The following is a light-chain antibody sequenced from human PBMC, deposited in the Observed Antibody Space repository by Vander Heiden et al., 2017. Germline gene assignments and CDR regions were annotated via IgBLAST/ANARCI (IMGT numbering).Light chain of an antibody. CDR1: SSDVGGYNY. V-gene: IGLV2-8*01. J-gene: IGLJ2*01. Sequence: QSALTQPPSASGSPAQSVTIPCTGTSSDVGGYNYVSWYQQNPGKAHKLMIYEGSKRTAGVPDRFSGSKAGNTASLTGAGRKVEDEADYYGSAYAGSNNVVFGGGTKLTVL. CDR3: SAYAGSNNVV. CDR2: EGS.